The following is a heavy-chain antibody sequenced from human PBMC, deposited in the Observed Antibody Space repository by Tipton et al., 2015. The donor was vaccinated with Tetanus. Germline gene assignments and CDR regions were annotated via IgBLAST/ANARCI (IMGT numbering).Heavy chain of an antibody. Sequence: LSLTCTVSGGSISTGGYSWRWIRQPPGKGLEWVAVISSDGSIDYYADSVKGRFTISRDNSKNTMFMQMNSLRDEDTAVYYCARGTGKYSAGDYWGQGTLVTVSS. D-gene: IGHD4-11*01. CDR2: ISSDGSID. CDR1: GGSISTGGYS. CDR3: ARGTGKYSAGDY. V-gene: IGHV3-30*03. J-gene: IGHJ4*02.